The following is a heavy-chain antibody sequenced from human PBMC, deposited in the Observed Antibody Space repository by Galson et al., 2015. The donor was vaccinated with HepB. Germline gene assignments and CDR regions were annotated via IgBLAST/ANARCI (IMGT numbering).Heavy chain of an antibody. J-gene: IGHJ4*02. CDR2: IRTKANNYAT. D-gene: IGHD5-12*01. CDR1: GFNFGGSA. Sequence: SLRLSCAASGFNFGGSAIHWVRQASGKGPEWVGRIRTKANNYATSYVPSLEGRFTIPRDDSKNMAYLHMKSLKADDTAVYYCTRLGDFSGYSSRWGQGTQVTVSS. CDR3: TRLGDFSGYSSR. V-gene: IGHV3-73*01.